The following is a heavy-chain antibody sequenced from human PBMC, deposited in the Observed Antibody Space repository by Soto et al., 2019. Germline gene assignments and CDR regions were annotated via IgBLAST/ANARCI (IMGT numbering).Heavy chain of an antibody. CDR1: GFTFSSYS. D-gene: IGHD2-15*01. CDR2: ISSSSSYI. J-gene: IGHJ4*02. V-gene: IGHV3-21*01. Sequence: EVQLVESGGGLVKPGGSLRLSCAASGFTFSSYSMNWVRQAPGKGLEWVSSISSSSSYIYYADSVKGRFTISRDNAKNSLYLQMNSLRAEDTAVYYCARDREAYCSGGSGHFDYWGQGTLVTVSS. CDR3: ARDREAYCSGGSGHFDY.